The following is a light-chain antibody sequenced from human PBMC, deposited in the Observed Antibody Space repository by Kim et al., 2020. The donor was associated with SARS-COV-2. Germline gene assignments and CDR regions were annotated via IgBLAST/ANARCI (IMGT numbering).Light chain of an antibody. CDR1: RSVSSSY. CDR3: QQYDSSPCT. CDR2: GAS. Sequence: SPGESATLSCSASRSVSSSYLAWYQQKPGQAPRLLIYGASSRATGIPDRFSGSGSGTDFTLTISRLEPEDFAVYYCQQYDSSPCTFGQGTQLDIK. V-gene: IGKV3-20*01. J-gene: IGKJ5*01.